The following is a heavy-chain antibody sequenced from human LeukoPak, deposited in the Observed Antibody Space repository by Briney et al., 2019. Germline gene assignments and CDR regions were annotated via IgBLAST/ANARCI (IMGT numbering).Heavy chain of an antibody. Sequence: PGGSLRLSCAGSGFTFISYAMNWVRQAPGKGLEWVSVISSSGGSTYYADSVKGRFTIARDNSDNTLFLQMNSLRAEDTAIYYCAKGDGQQVVWTPFDYWGQGTLVTVSS. CDR1: GFTFISYA. J-gene: IGHJ4*02. CDR2: ISSSGGST. V-gene: IGHV3-23*01. CDR3: AKGDGQQVVWTPFDY. D-gene: IGHD6-13*01.